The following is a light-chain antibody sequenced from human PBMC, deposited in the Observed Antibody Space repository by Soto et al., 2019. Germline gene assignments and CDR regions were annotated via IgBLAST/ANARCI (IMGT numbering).Light chain of an antibody. Sequence: EIVMTQSPATLSVSPGESATLSCRASQSVGSNLAWYQQKAGQAPRLLIYGASTRATGIPARFSGSGSGTEFTLTISSLQSEDFALYYCQQXNNWPPVTCGQGTRLEIK. CDR3: QQXNNWPPVT. CDR1: QSVGSN. J-gene: IGKJ5*01. V-gene: IGKV3-15*01. CDR2: GAS.